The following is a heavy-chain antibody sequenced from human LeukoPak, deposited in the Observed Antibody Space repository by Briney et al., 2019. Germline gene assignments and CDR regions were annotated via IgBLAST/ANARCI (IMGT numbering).Heavy chain of an antibody. CDR1: GGTFSSYA. CDR3: ARDPGRDYDSSGYYVDYFDY. Sequence: SVKVSCKASGGTFSSYAISWVRQAPGQGVEWVGRITPIFGTANYAQKFQGRVTITTDEPTSTAYMELSSLRSEDTAVYYCARDPGRDYDSSGYYVDYFDYWGQGTLVTVSS. J-gene: IGHJ4*02. CDR2: ITPIFGTA. V-gene: IGHV1-69*05. D-gene: IGHD3-22*01.